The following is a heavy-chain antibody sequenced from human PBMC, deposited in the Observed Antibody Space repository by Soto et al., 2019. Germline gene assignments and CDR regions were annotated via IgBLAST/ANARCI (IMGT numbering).Heavy chain of an antibody. CDR3: ARVGTTFGVVINFDY. Sequence: QITLKESGPALVKPTQTLTLTFTFSGFSLSSRGVGVGWIRQPPGKALEWLALIYWDDDKRYSPSLKSRLTITKDTAKTPVVFTMTYMDPVDTGTYYCARVGTTFGVVINFDYWGQGTLVTVSS. D-gene: IGHD3-3*01. V-gene: IGHV2-5*02. CDR1: GFSLSSRGVG. CDR2: IYWDDDK. J-gene: IGHJ4*02.